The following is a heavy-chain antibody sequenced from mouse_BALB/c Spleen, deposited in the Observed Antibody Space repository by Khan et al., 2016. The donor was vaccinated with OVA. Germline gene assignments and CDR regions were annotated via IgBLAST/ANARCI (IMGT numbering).Heavy chain of an antibody. V-gene: IGHV1-5*01. CDR1: GYSFTSYW. CDR3: TRGGYSSFAY. J-gene: IGHJ3*01. CDR2: IYPGNSDT. Sequence: EVQLQESGPEVVKPGASVKMSCKASGYSFTSYWMYWVKQRPGQGLEWIGGIYPGNSDTDYNQKFKGKAKLTAGTSASTAYMELSSLTNEDSAVYYCTRGGYSSFAYWGQGTLVTVSA. D-gene: IGHD1-3*01.